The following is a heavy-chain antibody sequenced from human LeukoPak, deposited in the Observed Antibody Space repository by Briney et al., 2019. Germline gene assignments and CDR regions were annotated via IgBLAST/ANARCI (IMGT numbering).Heavy chain of an antibody. CDR2: IYSGGST. D-gene: IGHD2-21*02. Sequence: GGSLRLSCAASGFSVGSNYMTWVRQAPGKGLEWVSLIYSGGSTYYADSVKGRFTISRDNSKNTLYLQMNSLRAEDTAVYYCAKERGGGDVILIDYWGQGTLVTVSS. J-gene: IGHJ4*02. CDR3: AKERGGGDVILIDY. V-gene: IGHV3-66*01. CDR1: GFSVGSNY.